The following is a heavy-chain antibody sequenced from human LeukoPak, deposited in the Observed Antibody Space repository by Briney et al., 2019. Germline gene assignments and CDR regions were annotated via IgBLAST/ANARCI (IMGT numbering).Heavy chain of an antibody. V-gene: IGHV3-21*01. J-gene: IGHJ6*02. D-gene: IGHD3-10*01. CDR1: GFTFSSYA. Sequence: GGSLRLSCAASGFTFSSYAMSWVRQAPGKGLEWVSSISSSSSYIYYADSVKGRFTISRDNAKNSLYLQMNSLRAEDTAVYYCARRFGEFPYYYYYGMDVWGQGTTVTVSS. CDR2: ISSSSSYI. CDR3: ARRFGEFPYYYYYGMDV.